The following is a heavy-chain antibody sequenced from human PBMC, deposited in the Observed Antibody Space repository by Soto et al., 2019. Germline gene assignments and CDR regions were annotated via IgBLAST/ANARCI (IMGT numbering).Heavy chain of an antibody. CDR1: GGSFSGYY. V-gene: IGHV4-34*01. CDR2: INHSGST. Sequence: SETLSLTCAVYGGSFSGYYWSWIRQPPGKGLEWIGEINHSGSTNYNPSLKSRVTISVDTSKNQFSLKLSSVTAADTAVYYCARGREDCGGDCYSNYFDYWGQGTLVTVSS. D-gene: IGHD2-21*02. J-gene: IGHJ4*02. CDR3: ARGREDCGGDCYSNYFDY.